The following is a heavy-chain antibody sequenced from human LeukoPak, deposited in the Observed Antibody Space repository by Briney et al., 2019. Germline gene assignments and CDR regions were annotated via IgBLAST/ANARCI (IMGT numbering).Heavy chain of an antibody. CDR3: ARGLFPEANYVSFDY. J-gene: IGHJ4*02. CDR2: INHSGST. D-gene: IGHD2-21*01. V-gene: IGHV4-34*01. Sequence: SETLSLTCAVYGGSFSGYYWSWIRQPPGKGLEWIGEINHSGSTNYIPSLKSRVTISVDTSKNQFSLKLSSVTAADTAVYYCARGLFPEANYVSFDYWGQGTLVTVSS. CDR1: GGSFSGYY.